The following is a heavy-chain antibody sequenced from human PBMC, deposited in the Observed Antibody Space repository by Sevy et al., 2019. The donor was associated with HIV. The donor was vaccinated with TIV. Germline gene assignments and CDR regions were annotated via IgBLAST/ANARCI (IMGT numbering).Heavy chain of an antibody. CDR2: IYPGDSDT. V-gene: IGHV5-51*01. CDR1: GYSFTSYW. Sequence: GESLKISCKGSGYSFTSYWIGWVRQMPGKGLEWMGIIYPGDSDTRYSPSFQGQVTISADKSISTAYLQWSSLKASDTAMYYCARQGGGRSSSWYGSYYFDYWGQGTLVTVSS. D-gene: IGHD6-13*01. J-gene: IGHJ4*02. CDR3: ARQGGGRSSSWYGSYYFDY.